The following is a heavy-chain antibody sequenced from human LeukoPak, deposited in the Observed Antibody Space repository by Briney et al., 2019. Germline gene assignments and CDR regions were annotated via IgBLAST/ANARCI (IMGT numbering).Heavy chain of an antibody. CDR2: IYYSGST. D-gene: IGHD3-3*01. V-gene: IGHV4-30-4*08. Sequence: PSQTLSLTCTVSGGSISSDDYYWSWIRQPPGKGLEWIGYIYYSGSTDYTPSLKSRVTISVDTSKNQFSLKVSSVTAADTAVYYCARGGARNPFGYWGQGTLVSVSS. CDR1: GGSISSDDYY. J-gene: IGHJ4*02. CDR3: ARGGARNPFGY.